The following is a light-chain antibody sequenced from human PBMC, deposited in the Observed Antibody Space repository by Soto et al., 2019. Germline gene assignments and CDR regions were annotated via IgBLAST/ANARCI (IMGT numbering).Light chain of an antibody. CDR3: QQYGSSPMYT. CDR1: QSVSSNY. CDR2: GAS. J-gene: IGKJ2*01. V-gene: IGKV3-20*01. Sequence: EIVLTQSPGTLSLSPGERATLSCRASQSVSSNYLTWYQQKPDQAPRLLIYGASSRATGIPDRFSGSGSGTDFTLIISRLEPEDFAVYYCQQYGSSPMYTFGQGTKLEIK.